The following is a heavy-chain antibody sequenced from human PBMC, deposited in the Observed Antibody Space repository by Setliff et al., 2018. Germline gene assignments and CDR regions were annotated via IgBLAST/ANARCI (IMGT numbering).Heavy chain of an antibody. CDR1: GYSFTSHW. CDR3: ARESYDSSGYIYYFDY. J-gene: IGHJ4*02. D-gene: IGHD3-22*01. CDR2: IYPDDSDT. Sequence: GESLKISCKASGYSFTSHWIAWVRQMPGKGLEWMGIIYPDDSDTRCSPSFQGQVTISADKSICTAYLQWSSLKASDTAMYYCARESYDSSGYIYYFDYWGQGTLVTVSS. V-gene: IGHV5-51*01.